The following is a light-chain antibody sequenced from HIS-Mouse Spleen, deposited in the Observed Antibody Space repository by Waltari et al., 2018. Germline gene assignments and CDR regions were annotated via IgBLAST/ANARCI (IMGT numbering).Light chain of an antibody. CDR1: KLGDKY. CDR3: KAWDG. CDR2: QDS. V-gene: IGLV3-1*01. J-gene: IGLJ2*01. Sequence: SYELTQPPSVSVSPGQTASITCSGDKLGDKYACWYQQKPGQSPVLVIYQDSKRPSGIPERFSGSNSGNTATLTISGTQAMDEADYYCKAWDGFGGGTKLTVL.